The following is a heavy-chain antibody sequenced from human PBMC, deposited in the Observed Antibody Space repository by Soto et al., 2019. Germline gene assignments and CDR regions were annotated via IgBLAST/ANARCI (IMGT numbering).Heavy chain of an antibody. D-gene: IGHD6-6*01. J-gene: IGHJ6*02. CDR2: IIPIFGTA. CDR3: ARDLEAARGYYSYGMDV. CDR1: GGTFSSYA. V-gene: IGHV1-69*12. Sequence: QVQLVQSGAEVKKPGSSVKVSCKASGGTFSSYAISWVRQAPGQGLEWMGGIIPIFGTANYAQKFQGRVTITADESTSTAYMELSSLRSEDTAVYYCARDLEAARGYYSYGMDVWGQGTTVTVSS.